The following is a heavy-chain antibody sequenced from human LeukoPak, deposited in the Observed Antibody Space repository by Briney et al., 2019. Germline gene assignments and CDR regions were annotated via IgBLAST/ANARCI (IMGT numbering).Heavy chain of an antibody. D-gene: IGHD3-10*01. J-gene: IGHJ4*02. CDR2: IWYDGSNK. V-gene: IGHV3-33*01. Sequence: GRSLRLSCAASGFTFSSYGMHWVRQAPGKGLEWVAVIWYDGSNKYYADSVKGRFTISRDNSKNTLYLQMSSLRAEDTAVYYCARVRDYYGSGSYSYFDYWGQGTLVTVSS. CDR1: GFTFSSYG. CDR3: ARVRDYYGSGSYSYFDY.